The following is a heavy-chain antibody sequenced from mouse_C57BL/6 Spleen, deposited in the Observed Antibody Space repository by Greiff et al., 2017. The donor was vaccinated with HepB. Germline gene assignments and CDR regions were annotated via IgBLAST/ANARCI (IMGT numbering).Heavy chain of an antibody. J-gene: IGHJ3*01. Sequence: EVQLQQSGPELVKPGASVKIPCKASGYTFTDYNMDWVKQSHGKSLEWIGDINPNNGGTIYNQKFKGKATLTVDKSSSTAYMELRSLTSEDTAVYYCARSGSNWEFAYWGQGTLVTVSA. CDR1: GYTFTDYN. CDR2: INPNNGGT. CDR3: ARSGSNWEFAY. D-gene: IGHD4-1*01. V-gene: IGHV1-18*01.